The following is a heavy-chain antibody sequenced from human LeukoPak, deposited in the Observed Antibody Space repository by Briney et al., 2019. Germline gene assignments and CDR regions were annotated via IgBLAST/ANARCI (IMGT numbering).Heavy chain of an antibody. CDR2: INHSGST. CDR3: ARGRVSSSTWYSTYYYYFYMDV. J-gene: IGHJ6*03. Sequence: PSETLSLTCDVYGGSFSGYYWSWIRQPPGKGLEWIGEINHSGSTNFNPSLNGRVSISRDTTKNLFSLRLRSVTAADTAVYFCARGRVSSSTWYSTYYYYFYMDVWGKGTTVTVSS. D-gene: IGHD1-1*01. CDR1: GGSFSGYY. V-gene: IGHV4-34*01.